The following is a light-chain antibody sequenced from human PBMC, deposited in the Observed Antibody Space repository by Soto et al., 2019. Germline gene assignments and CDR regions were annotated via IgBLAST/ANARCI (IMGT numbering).Light chain of an antibody. Sequence: QSALTQPASVYGSPGQSITISCSGTSSDVGGSNYVSWYQQHPGEAPKLIIYDVSYRPSGVSNRFSGSKSGNTASLTISGLQAEDEAHYFCSSYTSSAPGVLFGGGTKLTVL. CDR2: DVS. V-gene: IGLV2-14*03. CDR3: SSYTSSAPGVL. J-gene: IGLJ2*01. CDR1: SSDVGGSNY.